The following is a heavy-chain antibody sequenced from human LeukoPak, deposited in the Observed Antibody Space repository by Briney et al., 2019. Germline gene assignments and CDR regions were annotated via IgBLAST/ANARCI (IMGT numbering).Heavy chain of an antibody. V-gene: IGHV3-7*01. CDR1: GFTFSSYW. J-gene: IGHJ4*02. CDR3: ARVGGYYDTSGYKSFSY. Sequence: EGPLRLSCAASGFTFSSYWMSWDRQAPGKGLEWVANIKLDGSEKYYVDSVKGRFTISRDNAKNSLYLQMNSLRAEDTAVYYCARVGGYYDTSGYKSFSYWGQGTLVTVSS. CDR2: IKLDGSEK. D-gene: IGHD3-22*01.